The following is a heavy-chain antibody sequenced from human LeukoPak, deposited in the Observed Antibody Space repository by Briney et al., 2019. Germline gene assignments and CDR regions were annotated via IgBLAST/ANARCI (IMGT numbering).Heavy chain of an antibody. Sequence: ASVKVSCTASGYTFTSYGISWVRQAPGQGLEWMGWISAYNGNTNYAQKLQGRVTMTTDTSTSTAYIVQRSLRSDDTAVYYCARKSSGYYLHWFDPWGQGTLVTVSS. CDR1: GYTFTSYG. V-gene: IGHV1-18*01. J-gene: IGHJ5*02. CDR2: ISAYNGNT. D-gene: IGHD3-22*01. CDR3: ARKSSGYYLHWFDP.